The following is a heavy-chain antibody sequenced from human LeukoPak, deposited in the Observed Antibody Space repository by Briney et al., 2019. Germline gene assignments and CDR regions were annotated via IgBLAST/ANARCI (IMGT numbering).Heavy chain of an antibody. Sequence: ASVKVSCKASGYTFTSYGISWVRQAPGQGLEWMGWISAYNGNTNYAQKLQGRVTMTTDTSTSTAYMELRSLRSEDTAVYYCARGAGITGTTGYYYGMDVWGQGTTVTVSS. J-gene: IGHJ6*02. V-gene: IGHV1-18*01. CDR1: GYTFTSYG. CDR3: ARGAGITGTTGYYYGMDV. CDR2: ISAYNGNT. D-gene: IGHD1-20*01.